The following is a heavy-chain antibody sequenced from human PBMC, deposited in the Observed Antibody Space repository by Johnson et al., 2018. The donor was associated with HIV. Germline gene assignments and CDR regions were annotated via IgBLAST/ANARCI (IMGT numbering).Heavy chain of an antibody. Sequence: QVQLVESGGGVVQPGRSLRLSCAASGFTFSSYGMHWVRQAPGKGLEWVAFIRYDGSNKYYADSVKGRFTISRDNSKNTLYLQMNSLRAEDTAVYYCAKDIKRYCGGDCNDAFDIWGQGTMVTVSS. CDR1: GFTFSSYG. CDR3: AKDIKRYCGGDCNDAFDI. V-gene: IGHV3-30*02. CDR2: IRYDGSNK. J-gene: IGHJ3*02. D-gene: IGHD2-21*02.